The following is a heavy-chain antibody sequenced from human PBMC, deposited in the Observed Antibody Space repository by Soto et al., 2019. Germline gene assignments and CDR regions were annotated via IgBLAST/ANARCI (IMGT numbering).Heavy chain of an antibody. Sequence: SETLSLTFTVSGGSISSYYWSWILHPPVKGLEWIGYIYYSGSTNYNPSLKSRVTISVDKPKNQFSLKLSSVTAAETAMYYCTRRFSYGSGKYGIDLWGQGTTVHVS. J-gene: IGHJ6*02. CDR3: TRRFSYGSGKYGIDL. CDR2: IYYSGST. D-gene: IGHD3-10*01. CDR1: GGSISSYY. V-gene: IGHV4-59*12.